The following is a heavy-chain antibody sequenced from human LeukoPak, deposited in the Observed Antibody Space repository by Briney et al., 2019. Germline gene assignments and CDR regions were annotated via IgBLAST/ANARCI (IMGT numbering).Heavy chain of an antibody. D-gene: IGHD3-10*01. J-gene: IGHJ6*02. CDR3: ARDAGKWFGELLHYYYGMDV. Sequence: ASVKVSCKASGYTFTGYYIHWVRQAPGQGLEWMGWISAYNGNTNYAQKLQGRVTMTTDTSTSTAYMELRSLRSDDTAVYYCARDAGKWFGELLHYYYGMDVWGQGTTVTVSS. CDR1: GYTFTGYY. V-gene: IGHV1-18*04. CDR2: ISAYNGNT.